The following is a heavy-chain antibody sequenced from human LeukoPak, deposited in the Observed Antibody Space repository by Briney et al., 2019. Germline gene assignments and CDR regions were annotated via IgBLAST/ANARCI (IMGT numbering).Heavy chain of an antibody. CDR2: ISYDGSNK. CDR1: GFTFSNYD. CDR3: SRGQFRLGQYDSSAFDY. J-gene: IGHJ4*02. V-gene: IGHV3-30*04. Sequence: GGSLRLSCAASGFTFSNYDMHWVRQAPGKGLEWVAVISYDGSNKYYADSVKGRFTISRDNSKNMLYLQTNSLRSEDTAVYYCSRGQFRLGQYDSSAFDYWGQGTLVTVSS. D-gene: IGHD3-22*01.